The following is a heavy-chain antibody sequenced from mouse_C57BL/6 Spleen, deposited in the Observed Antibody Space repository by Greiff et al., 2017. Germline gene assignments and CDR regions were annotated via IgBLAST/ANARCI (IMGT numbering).Heavy chain of an antibody. CDR2: IYPGDGDT. D-gene: IGHD1-1*01. Sequence: QVQLKESGPELVKPGASVKISCKASGYAFSSSWMNWVKQRPGKGLEWIGRIYPGDGDTNYNGKFKGKATLTADKSSSTAYMQLSSLTSEDSAVYFCARPFFYYGSRDYYAMDYWGQGTSVTVSS. CDR1: GYAFSSSW. CDR3: ARPFFYYGSRDYYAMDY. J-gene: IGHJ4*01. V-gene: IGHV1-82*01.